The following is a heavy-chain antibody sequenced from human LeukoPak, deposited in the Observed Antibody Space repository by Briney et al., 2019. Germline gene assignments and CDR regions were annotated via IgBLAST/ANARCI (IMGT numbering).Heavy chain of an antibody. J-gene: IGHJ6*03. CDR1: GFTFSHSI. Sequence: GGSLRLSCAASGFTFSHSIMHWVRQAPGKGLEGVAVVEADGKNMYYADSVKGRFTISRDNSQNTVYLQMNSLRADDTAVYYWAREKSRDGHNEGLYYYYMDVWGKGTTVTVSS. CDR2: VEADGKNM. V-gene: IGHV3-30*04. CDR3: AREKSRDGHNEGLYYYYMDV. D-gene: IGHD5-24*01.